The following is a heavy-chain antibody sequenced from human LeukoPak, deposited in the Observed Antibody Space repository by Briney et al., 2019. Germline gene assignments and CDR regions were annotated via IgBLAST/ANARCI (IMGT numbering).Heavy chain of an antibody. V-gene: IGHV3-30*02. Sequence: GGSLRLSCAASGFTFSTFGMYWVRQAPGKRLEWVAFIRYDGSNQYYEDSVKGRFTISRDNSKNKVYLEMRRLRPENSALYYCVKDDFYDATEAWGRGTLVTVSS. CDR2: IRYDGSNQ. D-gene: IGHD3-22*01. J-gene: IGHJ5*02. CDR3: VKDDFYDATEA. CDR1: GFTFSTFG.